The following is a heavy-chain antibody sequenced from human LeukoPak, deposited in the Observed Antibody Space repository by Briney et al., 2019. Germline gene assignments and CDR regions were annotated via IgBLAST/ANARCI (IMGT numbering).Heavy chain of an antibody. V-gene: IGHV4-39*02. J-gene: IGHJ4*02. CDR1: GGSIRSSSYS. CDR2: IYYSGST. D-gene: IGHD1-26*01. CDR3: ARDGYGGIYFDY. Sequence: KASETLSLTCTVSGGSIRSSSYSWGWIRQPPGKGLEWIGSIYYSGSTFYNPSLKSRVTISVDTSKNQFSLRLSSVTAADAAMDYCARDGYGGIYFDYCGQGTLVTVSS.